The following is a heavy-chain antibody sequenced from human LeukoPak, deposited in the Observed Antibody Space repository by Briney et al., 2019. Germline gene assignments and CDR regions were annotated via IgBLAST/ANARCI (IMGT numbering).Heavy chain of an antibody. V-gene: IGHV3-53*05. CDR1: GFTVSSNY. CDR3: AREGKMAPTRYFDY. D-gene: IGHD5-24*01. Sequence: PWGSLRLSCAASGFTVSSNYISWVRQAPGKGLEWVSVIYSGGSTYYADPVKGRFTISRDNSKDTLYLQMNSRRAEDTAVYYCAREGKMAPTRYFDYWGQGTLVTVSS. J-gene: IGHJ4*02. CDR2: IYSGGST.